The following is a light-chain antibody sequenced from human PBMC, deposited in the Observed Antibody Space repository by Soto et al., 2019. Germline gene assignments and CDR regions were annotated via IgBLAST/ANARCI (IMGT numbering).Light chain of an antibody. CDR2: DAS. CDR1: QSISSW. CDR3: QQYNSYPYT. J-gene: IGKJ2*01. V-gene: IGKV1-5*01. Sequence: DIQMTQSPSTLSASVGDRVTITCRASQSISSWLAWYQQKPGKAPKLLIYDASSLESGVPSRFSGSGSGTEFTLTISSLKPDDFATYYCQQYNSYPYTCGQGTKLEIK.